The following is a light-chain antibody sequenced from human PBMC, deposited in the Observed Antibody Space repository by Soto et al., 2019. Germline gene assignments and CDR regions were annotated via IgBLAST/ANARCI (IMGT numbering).Light chain of an antibody. CDR2: AAS. Sequence: DIQMTQSPSSLSASVGDRVTITCRASQTITNLLNWYQQKPGKAPKLLIHAASSLQSAVPSRFSGSGSGTDFTLTINGLRSEDVATYYCQQSYNAPVTFGQGTKLQIK. CDR3: QQSYNAPVT. J-gene: IGKJ2*01. CDR1: QTITNL. V-gene: IGKV1-39*01.